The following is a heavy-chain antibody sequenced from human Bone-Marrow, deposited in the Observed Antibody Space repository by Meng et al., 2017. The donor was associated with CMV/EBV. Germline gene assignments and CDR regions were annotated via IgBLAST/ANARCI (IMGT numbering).Heavy chain of an antibody. CDR3: AKSTATPEIDY. D-gene: IGHD1-14*01. J-gene: IGHJ4*02. V-gene: IGHV3-30*18. CDR2: ISYDGSNK. Sequence: SCAALGFTFSSYGMHWVRQAPGKGLEWVAVISYDGSNKYYADSVKGRFTISRDNSKNTLYLQMNSLRAEDTAVYYCAKSTATPEIDYWGQGTLVTVSS. CDR1: GFTFSSYG.